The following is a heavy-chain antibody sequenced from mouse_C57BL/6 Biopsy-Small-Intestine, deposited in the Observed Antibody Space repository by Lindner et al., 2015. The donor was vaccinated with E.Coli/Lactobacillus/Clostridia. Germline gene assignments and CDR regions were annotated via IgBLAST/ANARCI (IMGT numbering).Heavy chain of an antibody. V-gene: IGHV1-80*01. D-gene: IGHD2-4*01. Sequence: VQLQESGAELVKPGASVKISCKASGYAFSSYWMNWVKQRPGKGLEWIGQIYPGDGDTNYNEKFKGKATLTADKSSSTAYMELRSLTSEDSAVYYCTKYYDYDWFAYWGQGTLVTVSA. CDR1: GYAFSSYW. J-gene: IGHJ3*01. CDR3: TKYYDYDWFAY. CDR2: IYPGDGDT.